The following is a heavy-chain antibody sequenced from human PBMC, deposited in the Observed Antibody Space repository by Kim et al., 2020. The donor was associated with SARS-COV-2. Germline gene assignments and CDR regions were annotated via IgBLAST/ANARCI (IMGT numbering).Heavy chain of an antibody. CDR2: IYYSGST. CDR1: GGSISSSSYY. Sequence: SETLSLTCTVSGGSISSSSYYWGWIRQPPGKGLEWIGSIYYSGSTYYNPSLKSRVTISVDTSKNQFSLKLSSVTAADTAVYYCARDRLTYYYDSSGYSDYWGQGTLVTVSS. D-gene: IGHD3-22*01. CDR3: ARDRLTYYYDSSGYSDY. V-gene: IGHV4-39*07. J-gene: IGHJ4*02.